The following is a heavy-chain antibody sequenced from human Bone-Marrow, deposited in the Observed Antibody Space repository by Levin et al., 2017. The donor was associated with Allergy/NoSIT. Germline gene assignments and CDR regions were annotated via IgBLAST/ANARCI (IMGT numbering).Heavy chain of an antibody. CDR3: ARGRGYSYGPGKLRYYFDY. Sequence: SQTLSLTCAVYGGSFSGYYWSWIRQPPGKGLEWIGEINHSGSTNYNPSLKSRVTISVDTSKNQFSLKLSSVTAADTAVYYCARGRGYSYGPGKLRYYFDYWGQGTLVTVSS. V-gene: IGHV4-34*01. J-gene: IGHJ4*02. D-gene: IGHD5-18*01. CDR1: GGSFSGYY. CDR2: INHSGST.